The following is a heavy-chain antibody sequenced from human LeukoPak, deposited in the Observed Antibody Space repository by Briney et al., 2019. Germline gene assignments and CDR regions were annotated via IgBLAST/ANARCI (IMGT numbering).Heavy chain of an antibody. V-gene: IGHV1-3*01. CDR3: ARDLGDYVIDY. CDR2: INGDNGNT. Sequence: GGSLRLSCAASGYTFTTYAMHWVRQAPGQRLEWMGWINGDNGNTKYSQKFQGRVTITRDTSAYTGYMELRGLSSADTAVYYCARDLGDYVIDYWGQGTLVTVSS. CDR1: GYTFTTYA. J-gene: IGHJ4*02. D-gene: IGHD4-17*01.